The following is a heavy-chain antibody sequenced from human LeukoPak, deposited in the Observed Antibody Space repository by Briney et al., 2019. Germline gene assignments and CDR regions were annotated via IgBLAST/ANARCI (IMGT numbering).Heavy chain of an antibody. CDR1: GFTFSSYS. CDR2: ISSSSSYI. CDR3: ASDGPPPELAIVEKVVNY. D-gene: IGHD5-24*01. Sequence: PGGSLRLSCAASGFTFSSYSMNWVRQAPGKGREWVSSISSSSSYIYYADSVKGRFTISGDNAKNSLYLQKKSLIAEDTAVYYCASDGPPPELAIVEKVVNYWGQGTLVTVSS. V-gene: IGHV3-21*01. J-gene: IGHJ4*02.